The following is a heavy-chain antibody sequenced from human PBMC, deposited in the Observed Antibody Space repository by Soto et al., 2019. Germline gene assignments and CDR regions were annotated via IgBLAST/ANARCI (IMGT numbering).Heavy chain of an antibody. CDR2: IYHSGST. CDR3: ARGSPLAAAGITGWFDP. Sequence: SETLSLTCAVSGGSISSGGYSWSWIRQPPGKGLEWIGYIYHSGSTYYNPSLKSRVTISVDTSKNQFSLKLSSVTAADTAVYYCARGSPLAAAGITGWFDPWGQGTLVTVSS. V-gene: IGHV4-30-2*01. D-gene: IGHD6-13*01. CDR1: GGSISSGGYS. J-gene: IGHJ5*02.